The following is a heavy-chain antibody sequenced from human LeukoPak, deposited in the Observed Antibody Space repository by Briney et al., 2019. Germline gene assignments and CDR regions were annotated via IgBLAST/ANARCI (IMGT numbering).Heavy chain of an antibody. V-gene: IGHV1-18*01. J-gene: IGHJ4*02. D-gene: IGHD3-3*01. CDR3: ARDKRSGQPNGY. CDR1: GGTFSSYA. CDR2: ISAYNGNT. Sequence: ASVKVSCKASGGTFSSYAISWVRQAPGQGLEWMGWISAYNGNTNYAQKLQGRVTMTTDTSTSTAYMELRSLRSDDTAVYYCARDKRSGQPNGYWGQGTLVTVSS.